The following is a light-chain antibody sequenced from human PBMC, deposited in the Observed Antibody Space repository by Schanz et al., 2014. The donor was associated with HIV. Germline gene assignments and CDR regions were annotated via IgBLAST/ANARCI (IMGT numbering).Light chain of an antibody. V-gene: IGKV3-20*01. CDR3: QQYGSSYT. CDR2: DAS. Sequence: EIVLTQSPGTLSLSPGERATLSCRASQSVNNNYLAWYQQKPGQAPRLLIYDASNRATGIPARFSGSGSGTDFTLTISRLEPEDFEVYYCQQYGSSYTFGQGTKLEIK. J-gene: IGKJ2*01. CDR1: QSVNNNY.